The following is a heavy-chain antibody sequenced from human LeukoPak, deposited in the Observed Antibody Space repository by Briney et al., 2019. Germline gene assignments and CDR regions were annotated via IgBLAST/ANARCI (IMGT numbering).Heavy chain of an antibody. Sequence: PGGSLRLSCAASGFTFSSYGIHWVRQALGKGLEWVAFIGNDENNKKFGDPVKGRFTISRDNSKSTVYLQMNSLRVEDTAVYYCAKDDYRYVDYWGQGTLVIVSS. CDR1: GFTFSSYG. D-gene: IGHD3-16*02. J-gene: IGHJ4*02. V-gene: IGHV3-30*02. CDR2: IGNDENNK. CDR3: AKDDYRYVDY.